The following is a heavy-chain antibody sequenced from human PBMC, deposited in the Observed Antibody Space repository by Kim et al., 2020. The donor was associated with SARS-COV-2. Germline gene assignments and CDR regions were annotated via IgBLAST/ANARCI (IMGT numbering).Heavy chain of an antibody. V-gene: IGHV3-49*04. Sequence: GGSLRLSCTASGFTFGDYAMSWVRQAPGKGLEWVGFIRSKAYGGTTEYAASVKGRFTISRDDSKSIAYLQMNSLKTEDTAVYYCTRPRARDSSGWSDDAFDIWGQGTMVTVSS. CDR3: TRPRARDSSGWSDDAFDI. CDR1: GFTFGDYA. CDR2: IRSKAYGGTT. D-gene: IGHD6-19*01. J-gene: IGHJ3*02.